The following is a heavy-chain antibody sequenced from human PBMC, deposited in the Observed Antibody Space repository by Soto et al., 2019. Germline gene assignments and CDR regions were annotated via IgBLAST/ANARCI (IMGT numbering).Heavy chain of an antibody. D-gene: IGHD3-22*01. J-gene: IGHJ4*02. CDR1: EFTFSNYG. Sequence: GGSPRLSFGAPEFTFSNYGMYWVRQAPGKGLVWVSRINSDGSITTYADSVKGRFTVSRDNAKKTVFLQMNSLRAEDTAVYYCAREIYDYYDSSGFDYWGQGA. V-gene: IGHV3-74*01. CDR2: INSDGSIT. CDR3: AREIYDYYDSSGFDY.